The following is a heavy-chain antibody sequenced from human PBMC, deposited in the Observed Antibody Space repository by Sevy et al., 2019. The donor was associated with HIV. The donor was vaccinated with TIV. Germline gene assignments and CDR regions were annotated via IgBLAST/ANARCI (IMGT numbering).Heavy chain of an antibody. J-gene: IGHJ6*02. D-gene: IGHD5-18*01. V-gene: IGHV3-30*18. CDR1: GISFTTSG. CDR2: ISYHGRDK. CDR3: AKDFTGYKGMDV. Sequence: GRSLRLSCVVSGISFTTSGMHWVRQAPGKGLEWVAVISYHGRDKFYAESVKGRSTISRDNSKNMLYLQMNSLRAEDTAVYYCAKDFTGYKGMDVWGQGTMVTVSS.